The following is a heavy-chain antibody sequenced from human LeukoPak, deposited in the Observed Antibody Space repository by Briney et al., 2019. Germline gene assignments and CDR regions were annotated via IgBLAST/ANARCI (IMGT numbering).Heavy chain of an antibody. CDR2: FDPEDGET. Sequence: ASVKVSCKVSGYTLTELSMHWVRQAPGKGLEWMGGFDPEDGETIYAQKFQGRVTMTEDTSTDTAYMELSSLRSDDTAVYYCARDRWGERGNAFDIWGQGTMVTVSS. D-gene: IGHD4-23*01. CDR1: GYTLTELS. V-gene: IGHV1-24*01. CDR3: ARDRWGERGNAFDI. J-gene: IGHJ3*02.